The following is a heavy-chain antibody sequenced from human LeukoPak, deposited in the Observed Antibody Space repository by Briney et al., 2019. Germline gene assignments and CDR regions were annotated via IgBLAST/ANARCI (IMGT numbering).Heavy chain of an antibody. J-gene: IGHJ4*02. CDR3: VLISLTGDFDY. D-gene: IGHD7-27*01. CDR2: INHSGST. CDR1: GGSFSGYY. Sequence: TSETLSLTCAVYGGSFSGYYWSWIRQPPGKGLEWIGEINHSGSTNYNPSLKSRVTISVDTSKNQFSLKLSSVTAADTAVYYCVLISLTGDFDYWGQGTLVTVSS. V-gene: IGHV4-34*01.